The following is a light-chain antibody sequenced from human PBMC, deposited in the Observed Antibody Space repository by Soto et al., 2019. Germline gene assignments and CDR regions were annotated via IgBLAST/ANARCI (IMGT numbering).Light chain of an antibody. CDR3: QQRHMWPIT. V-gene: IGKV1-39*01. CDR2: AAS. CDR1: QNIITF. Sequence: IQMTQSAFSLSASVGDRVTITWRASQNIITFLNWYQHKTGKAPKLLIYAASSLQSGVPSRFSGSGSGTVFNLTISSLEPEDSAVYYCQQRHMWPITFGQGTRLEIK. J-gene: IGKJ5*01.